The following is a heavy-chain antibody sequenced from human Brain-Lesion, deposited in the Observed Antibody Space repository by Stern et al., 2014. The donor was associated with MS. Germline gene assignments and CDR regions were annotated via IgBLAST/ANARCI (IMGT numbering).Heavy chain of an antibody. CDR3: ARHDSVPRPSQLYSARDRGPGYFDY. V-gene: IGHV4-39*01. CDR2: IHYSGFP. Sequence: VQLVESGPGLVKPSETLSLTCTVSGGSISSSTYYWAWIRQPPGKGLEWIGNIHYSGFPYYNPSLKSRVTISVDMSKNQFSLKLSSVTAADTAIYYCARHDSVPRPSQLYSARDRGPGYFDYWGQGTLVTVSS. CDR1: GGSISSSTYY. J-gene: IGHJ4*02. D-gene: IGHD1-26*01.